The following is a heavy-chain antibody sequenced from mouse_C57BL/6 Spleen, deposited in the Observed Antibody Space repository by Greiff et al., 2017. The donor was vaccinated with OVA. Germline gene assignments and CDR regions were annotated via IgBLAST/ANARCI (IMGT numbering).Heavy chain of an antibody. CDR3: ARRRVGYFDY. CDR2: IYPSNSET. CDR1: GYTFTHYY. J-gene: IGHJ2*01. D-gene: IGHD1-1*02. V-gene: IGHV1-61*01. Sequence: VQLQQPGAELVRPGSSVKMSCKASGYTFTHYYMYWVKQRPGHGLDWIGNIYPSNSETNYNQKFKDKATLTVDKSSSTSYMQLSSLTSEDAAVYYCARRRVGYFDYWGQGTTLTVSS.